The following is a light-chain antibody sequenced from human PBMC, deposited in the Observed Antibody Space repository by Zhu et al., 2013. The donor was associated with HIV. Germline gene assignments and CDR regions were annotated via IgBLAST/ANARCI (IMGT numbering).Light chain of an antibody. CDR3: QTYDRSVSRWV. V-gene: IGLV1-47*01. J-gene: IGLJ3*02. Sequence: QSVLTQPPSASGTPGQRVTISCSGSGSNIKSNYIYWYQHLPGTAPRLLIYSNNQRPSGVPDRFSGSKSGTSASLAITGLQAEDEADYYCQTYDRSVSRWVFGGGTRLTVL. CDR2: SNN. CDR1: GSNIKSNY.